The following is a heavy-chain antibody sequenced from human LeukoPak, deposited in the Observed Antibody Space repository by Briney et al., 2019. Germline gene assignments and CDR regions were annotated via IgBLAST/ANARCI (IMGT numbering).Heavy chain of an antibody. D-gene: IGHD1-26*01. V-gene: IGHV3-66*01. Sequence: GGSLRLSCAASGFTVSSNYMSWVRQAPGKGLEWVSVIYSGGSTYYADSVKGRFTISRDNSKNTLYLQMNSLRAEDTAVYYCARDLSGSYEDHWGQGTLVTVSS. J-gene: IGHJ4*02. CDR3: ARDLSGSYEDH. CDR1: GFTVSSNY. CDR2: IYSGGST.